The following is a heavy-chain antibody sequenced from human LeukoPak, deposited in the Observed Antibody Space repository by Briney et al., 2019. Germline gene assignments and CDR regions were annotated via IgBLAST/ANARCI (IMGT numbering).Heavy chain of an antibody. J-gene: IGHJ3*02. Sequence: PGGSLRLSCAASGFTVSSNYMSWVRQAPGKGLEWVSVIYSGGSTYYADSVKGRFTISRDNSKNTLYLQMNSLRAEDTAVYYGARDVGLRLRAGGDAFDIWGQGTMVTVSS. CDR2: IYSGGST. CDR1: GFTVSSNY. V-gene: IGHV3-66*02. D-gene: IGHD5-12*01. CDR3: ARDVGLRLRAGGDAFDI.